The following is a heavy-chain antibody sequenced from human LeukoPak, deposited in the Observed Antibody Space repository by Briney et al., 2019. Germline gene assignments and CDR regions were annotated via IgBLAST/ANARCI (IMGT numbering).Heavy chain of an antibody. D-gene: IGHD6-19*01. Sequence: SETLSLTCTVSGGSISSYYWSWIRQPPGKGLEWIGYIYYSGSTNYNPSLKSRVTISIDTSKNQFSLKLSSVTAADTAVYYCARGVSGGWSYNFDYWGQGTLVTVSS. CDR1: GGSISSYY. V-gene: IGHV4-59*08. CDR2: IYYSGST. CDR3: ARGVSGGWSYNFDY. J-gene: IGHJ4*02.